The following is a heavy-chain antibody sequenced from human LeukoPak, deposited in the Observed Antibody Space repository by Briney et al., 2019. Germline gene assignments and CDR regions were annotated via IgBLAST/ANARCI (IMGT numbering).Heavy chain of an antibody. Sequence: SETLSLTCAVSGGASSGYYGSWMRQAPGKGLEWIAEIDHQGSSNYYPSLESRVMIWVGTSKSQFSLRLSSGTAADTAVYYCAWTRDGYLRYWAQGTLVSVS. D-gene: IGHD5-24*01. V-gene: IGHV4-34*01. CDR2: IDHQGSS. J-gene: IGHJ4*02. CDR1: GGASSGYY. CDR3: AWTRDGYLRY.